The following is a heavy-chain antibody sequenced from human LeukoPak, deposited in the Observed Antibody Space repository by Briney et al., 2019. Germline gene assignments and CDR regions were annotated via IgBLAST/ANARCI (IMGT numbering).Heavy chain of an antibody. V-gene: IGHV1-69*05. CDR1: GGTFSSYA. CDR3: AYLTTVVTPAGAFDY. J-gene: IGHJ4*02. CDR2: IIPIFGTA. D-gene: IGHD4-23*01. Sequence: ASVKVSCKASGGTFSSYAISWVRQAPGQGLEWMGGIIPIFGTANYAQKFQGRVTITTDESTSTAYMELSSLRSEDTAVYYCAYLTTVVTPAGAFDYWGQGTLVTVSS.